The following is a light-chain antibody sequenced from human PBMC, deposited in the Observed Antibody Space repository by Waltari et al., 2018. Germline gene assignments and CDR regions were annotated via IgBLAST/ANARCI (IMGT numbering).Light chain of an antibody. Sequence: EIVMTQSPATLSVSPGERATLSCRASQSVSNDLAWYQQKPGQPPRLLIYGASLRATDVPARFSGSGSGTEFTLTISALQSEYFAFYFCQQYHNWPPLTFGGGTKVEIK. J-gene: IGKJ4*02. V-gene: IGKV3-15*01. CDR1: QSVSND. CDR2: GAS. CDR3: QQYHNWPPLT.